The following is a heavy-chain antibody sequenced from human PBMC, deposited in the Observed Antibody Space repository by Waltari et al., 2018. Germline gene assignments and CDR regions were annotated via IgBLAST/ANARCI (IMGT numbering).Heavy chain of an antibody. V-gene: IGHV4-59*02. CDR2: IYYTGST. Sequence: QVQLQESGPGLVKPSETLSLTCTVSGGSVNTYYWSWIRQPPGKGLEWIGYIYYTGSTNYTPSLKSRVTISVATSKNQFSLNLTSVTAADTAVYYCARGSSSGWYGYFDYWGQGNLVTVSS. CDR1: GGSVNTYY. CDR3: ARGSSSGWYGYFDY. J-gene: IGHJ4*02. D-gene: IGHD6-13*01.